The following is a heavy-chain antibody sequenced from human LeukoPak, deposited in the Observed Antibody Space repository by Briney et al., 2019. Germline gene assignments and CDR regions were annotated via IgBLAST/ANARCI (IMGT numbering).Heavy chain of an antibody. CDR1: GFTFSSYS. D-gene: IGHD6-13*01. CDR3: AKEDSSSWSPNTDAFDI. V-gene: IGHV3-30*02. J-gene: IGHJ3*02. CDR2: IRYDGSNK. Sequence: GGSLRLSCAASGFTFSSYSMNWVRQAPGKGLECVAFIRYDGSNKYYADSVKGRFTISRDNSKNTLYLQMNSLRAEDTAVYYCAKEDSSSWSPNTDAFDIWGQGTMVTVSS.